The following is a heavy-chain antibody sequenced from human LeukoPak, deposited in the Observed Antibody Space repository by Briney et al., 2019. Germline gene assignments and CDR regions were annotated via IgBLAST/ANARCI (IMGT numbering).Heavy chain of an antibody. CDR3: ARVEGSYDYFDY. V-gene: IGHV4-39*07. Sequence: PSETLSLTCTVSGGSISSSSYYWGWIRQPPGKGLEWIGSIYYSGSTYYNPSLKSRVTISVDTSKNQFSLKLSSVTAADTAVYYCARVEGSYDYFDYWGQGTLVTVSS. J-gene: IGHJ4*02. CDR1: GGSISSSSYY. D-gene: IGHD3-16*01. CDR2: IYYSGST.